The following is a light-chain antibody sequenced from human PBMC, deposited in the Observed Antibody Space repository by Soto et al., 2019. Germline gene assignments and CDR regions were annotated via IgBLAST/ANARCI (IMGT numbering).Light chain of an antibody. CDR2: RND. CDR1: SSNSGGNY. CDR3: ATWDDSLRGRV. Sequence: QPVLTQPPSASGTPGQRVTISCSGSSSNSGGNYVSWYQHLPGTAPKLLMYRNDQRPSGVPDRFSGSKSGTSASLAISGLRSEDEADYFCATWDDSLRGRVFGGGTKLTVL. J-gene: IGLJ3*02. V-gene: IGLV1-47*01.